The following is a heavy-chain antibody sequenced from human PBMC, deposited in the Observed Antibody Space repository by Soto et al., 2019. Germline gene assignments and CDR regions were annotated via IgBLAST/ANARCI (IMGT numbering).Heavy chain of an antibody. Sequence: EVQLLESGGGLVQPGGSLRLSCAASGFTFSSNAMSWVRQAPGKGLEWVSAISGSGGSTYYADSVKGRFTISRDNSKNTLYLLMNSLRAEDTAVYYCAKDRSRGWYGFDYWGQGTLVTVSS. D-gene: IGHD6-19*01. CDR3: AKDRSRGWYGFDY. V-gene: IGHV3-23*01. CDR2: ISGSGGST. J-gene: IGHJ4*02. CDR1: GFTFSSNA.